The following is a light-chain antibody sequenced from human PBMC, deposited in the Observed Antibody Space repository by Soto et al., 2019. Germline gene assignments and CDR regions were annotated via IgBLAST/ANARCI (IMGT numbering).Light chain of an antibody. Sequence: DFQMTQSPSTLSASVGDRVTITCRASQNIRSRLAWFQQKPGKAPKLLIYDASSLESGVPQRFSGSGSGTEFILTISSLQPDDFATYYCQQYDSYSTFGGGTKVDIK. CDR3: QQYDSYST. J-gene: IGKJ4*01. V-gene: IGKV1-5*01. CDR2: DAS. CDR1: QNIRSR.